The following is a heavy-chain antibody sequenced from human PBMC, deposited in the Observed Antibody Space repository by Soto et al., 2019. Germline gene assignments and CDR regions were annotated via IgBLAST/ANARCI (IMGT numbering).Heavy chain of an antibody. J-gene: IGHJ6*02. Sequence: GGSLRLSCAASGFTFSSYAMSWVRQAPGKGLEWVSAISGSGGSTYYADSVKGRFTISRDNSKNTLYLQMNSLRAEDTAVYYCAKAAGYSSSWGYGMDVWGQGTTVTVS. CDR1: GFTFSSYA. CDR3: AKAAGYSSSWGYGMDV. V-gene: IGHV3-23*01. D-gene: IGHD6-13*01. CDR2: ISGSGGST.